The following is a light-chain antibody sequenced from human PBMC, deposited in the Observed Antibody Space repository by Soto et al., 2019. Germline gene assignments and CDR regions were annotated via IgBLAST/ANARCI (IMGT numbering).Light chain of an antibody. CDR2: AAS. CDR1: QGIRND. V-gene: IGKV1-6*01. Sequence: AIQVTQSPSSLSASVGDRVTITFRSSQGIRNDLGWYQQKXGKAPKXXIYAASSLQSGVLSRFSGGGSGTDFTLTISSLQPEDFATYYCLQDYNYTWTFGQGTKVDIK. CDR3: LQDYNYTWT. J-gene: IGKJ1*01.